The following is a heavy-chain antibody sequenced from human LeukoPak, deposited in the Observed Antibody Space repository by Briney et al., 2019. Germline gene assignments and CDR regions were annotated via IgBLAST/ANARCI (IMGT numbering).Heavy chain of an antibody. CDR3: AKGTGAYGGNLYYFDY. CDR1: GFTFSSYA. D-gene: IGHD4-23*01. CDR2: ITNSGDNT. J-gene: IGHJ4*02. V-gene: IGHV3-23*01. Sequence: PGGSLRLSCAASGFTFSSYAMSWVRQAPGKGLEWVSAITNSGDNTYYADSVKGRFTISRDNSKNTLYLQMNSLRAEDTAVYYCAKGTGAYGGNLYYFDYWGQGTLVTVSS.